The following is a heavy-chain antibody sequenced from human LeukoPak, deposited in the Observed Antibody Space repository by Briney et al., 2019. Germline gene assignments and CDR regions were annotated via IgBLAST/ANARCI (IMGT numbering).Heavy chain of an antibody. V-gene: IGHV3-21*01. CDR2: ISSSSSYI. D-gene: IGHD3-22*01. CDR3: ARYYDYDSRGDYYYFDY. Sequence: GGSLRLSCAASGFTFSSYSLNWVRQAPGKGLEWVSSISSSSSYIYYADSVKGRFTISRDNTKNSLYLQMNSLRAEDTALYYCARYYDYDSRGDYYYFDYWGQGTLVTVSS. J-gene: IGHJ4*02. CDR1: GFTFSSYS.